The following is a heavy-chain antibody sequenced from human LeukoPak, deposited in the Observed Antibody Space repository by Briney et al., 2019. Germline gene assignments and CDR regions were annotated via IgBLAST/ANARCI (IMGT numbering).Heavy chain of an antibody. CDR3: ARNRWRAAIDY. V-gene: IGHV4-34*01. Sequence: PSETLSLTCAVYGGSFSGYYWSWIRQPPGKGLEWIGEINHTGFTNYNPSLKSRVTISVDTSKNQFSLKLSSVTAADTAVYYCARNRWRAAIDYWGQGTLVTVSS. CDR2: INHTGFT. D-gene: IGHD2-15*01. J-gene: IGHJ4*02. CDR1: GGSFSGYY.